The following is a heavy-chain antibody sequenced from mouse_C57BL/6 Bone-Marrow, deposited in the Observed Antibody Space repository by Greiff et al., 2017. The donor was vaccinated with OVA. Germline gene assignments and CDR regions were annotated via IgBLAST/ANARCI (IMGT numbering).Heavy chain of an antibody. D-gene: IGHD2-4*01. V-gene: IGHV1-54*01. Sequence: QVQLQQSGAELVRPGTSVKVSCKASGYAFTNYLIEWVKQRPGQGLEWIGVINPGSGGTNYNEKFKGKATLTADKSSSTAYMQRSSLTSEDSAVYFCARPYDDDAYAMDYWGQGTSVTVSS. CDR3: ARPYDDDAYAMDY. CDR2: INPGSGGT. J-gene: IGHJ4*01. CDR1: GYAFTNYL.